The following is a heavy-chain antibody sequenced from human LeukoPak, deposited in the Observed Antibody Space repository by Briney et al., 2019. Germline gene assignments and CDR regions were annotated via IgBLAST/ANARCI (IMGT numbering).Heavy chain of an antibody. CDR3: ARHYYDSSGYYSWFDP. CDR2: IYHSGST. Sequence: SETLSLTCTVSGYSISSGYYWGWIRQPPGKGLGWIGSIYHSGSTYYNPSLKSRVTISVDTSKNQFSLKLSSVTAADTAVYYCARHYYDSSGYYSWFDPWGQGTLVTVSS. J-gene: IGHJ5*02. CDR1: GYSISSGYY. V-gene: IGHV4-38-2*02. D-gene: IGHD3-22*01.